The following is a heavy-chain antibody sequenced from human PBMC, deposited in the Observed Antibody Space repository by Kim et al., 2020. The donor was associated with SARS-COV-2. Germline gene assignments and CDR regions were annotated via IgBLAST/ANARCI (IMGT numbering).Heavy chain of an antibody. V-gene: IGHV4-34*01. CDR1: GGSFSGYY. J-gene: IGHJ6*01. CDR2: INHSGST. D-gene: IGHD3-3*01. Sequence: SETLSLTCAVYGGSFSGYYWSWIRQPPGKGLEWIGEINHSGSTNYNPSLKSRVTISVDTSKNQFSLKLSSVTAADTAVYYCARFGMVSRIYYYYYGMDV. CDR3: ARFGMVSRIYYYYYGMDV.